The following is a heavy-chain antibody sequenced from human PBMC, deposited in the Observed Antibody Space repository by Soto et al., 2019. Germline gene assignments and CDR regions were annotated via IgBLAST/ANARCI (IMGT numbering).Heavy chain of an antibody. CDR1: GYRFTDYY. Sequence: ASVKVSCKASGYRFTDYYIHWVRQAPEQGPEWMGWINPNTGGTTYAQKFQGRVTMTRDMSMSTAYMELSRLRSDDTALFYCARAGGLGFCSSTSCYPNRYFDYWGQGTQVTVSS. CDR2: INPNTGGT. CDR3: ARAGGLGFCSSTSCYPNRYFDY. J-gene: IGHJ4*02. D-gene: IGHD2-2*01. V-gene: IGHV1-2*02.